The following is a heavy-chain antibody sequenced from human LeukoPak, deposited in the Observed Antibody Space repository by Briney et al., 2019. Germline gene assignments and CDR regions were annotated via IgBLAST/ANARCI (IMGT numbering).Heavy chain of an antibody. D-gene: IGHD6-13*01. CDR2: IYTSGST. Sequence: PSETLSLTCTVSGGSISSGSYYWSWIRQPAGKGLEWIGRIYTSGSTNYNPSLKSRVTISVDTSKNQFSLKLSSVTAADTAVYYCARDLFGSSWSYNDYWGQGTLVTVSS. J-gene: IGHJ4*02. CDR3: ARDLFGSSWSYNDY. CDR1: GGSISSGSYY. V-gene: IGHV4-61*02.